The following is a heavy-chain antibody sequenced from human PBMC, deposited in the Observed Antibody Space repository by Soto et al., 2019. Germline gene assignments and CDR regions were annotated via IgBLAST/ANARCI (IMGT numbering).Heavy chain of an antibody. Sequence: GGSLRLSCAASGFTFSSYAMSWVRQAPGKGLEWVSAISGSGGSTYYADSVKGRFTISRDNSKNTLYLQMNSLRAEDTAVYYCAKDKYYYDSSGYNGAEYFQHWGQGTLVTVSS. CDR1: GFTFSSYA. J-gene: IGHJ1*01. D-gene: IGHD3-22*01. V-gene: IGHV3-23*01. CDR3: AKDKYYYDSSGYNGAEYFQH. CDR2: ISGSGGST.